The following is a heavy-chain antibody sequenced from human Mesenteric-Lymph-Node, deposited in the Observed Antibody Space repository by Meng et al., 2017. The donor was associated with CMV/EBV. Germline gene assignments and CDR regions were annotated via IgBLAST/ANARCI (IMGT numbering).Heavy chain of an antibody. CDR2: IKTDGSEQ. J-gene: IGHJ4*02. CDR3: TTDLNWVSY. V-gene: IGHV3-7*01. D-gene: IGHD7-27*01. CDR1: GFSFSSYW. Sequence: GGSLRLSCAASGFSFSSYWMTWVRQAPGKGLEGLACIKTDGSEQYYADSVKGRFTISRDNAKNSLFLQINSLTVEDTAVYYCTTDLNWVSYWGQGTLVTVSS.